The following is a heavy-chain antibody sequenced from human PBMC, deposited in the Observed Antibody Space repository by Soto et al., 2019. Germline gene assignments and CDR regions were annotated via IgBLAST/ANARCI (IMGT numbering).Heavy chain of an antibody. CDR3: ARGCGLLEYYYYGMDV. CDR1: GYTFTSYA. D-gene: IGHD3-3*01. V-gene: IGHV1-3*01. J-gene: IGHJ6*02. CDR2: INAGNGNT. Sequence: ASVKVSCKASGYTFTSYAMHWVRQAPGQRLEWMGWINAGNGNTKYSQKFQGRVTITRDTSASTAYMELSSLRSEDTAVYYCARGCGLLEYYYYGMDVWGQGTTVTVSS.